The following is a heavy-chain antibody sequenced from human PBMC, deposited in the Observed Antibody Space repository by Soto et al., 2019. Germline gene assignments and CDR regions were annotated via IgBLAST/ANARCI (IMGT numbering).Heavy chain of an antibody. V-gene: IGHV1-58*01. CDR3: AADGQPFFGYYYGMDV. D-gene: IGHD3-10*01. Sequence: VKVSCKASGFTFTSSAVQWVRQARGQRLEWIGWIVVGSGNTNYAQKFQERVTITRDMSTSTAYMELSSLRSEDTAVYYCAADGQPFFGYYYGMDVWGQGTTVTVSS. CDR1: GFTFTSSA. J-gene: IGHJ6*02. CDR2: IVVGSGNT.